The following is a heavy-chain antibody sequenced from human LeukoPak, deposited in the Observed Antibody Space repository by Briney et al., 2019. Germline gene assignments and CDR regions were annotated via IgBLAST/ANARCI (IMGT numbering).Heavy chain of an antibody. CDR2: ISGGGAST. Sequence: GGSLRLSCAASGFTFNTYAMNWVRQAPGKGLEWVSAISGGGASTYYADPLKGRSTISRDNSKNTLYLQMSSLRAEDTAVYYCAKARVRGVILPFDYWGQGALVTVSS. J-gene: IGHJ4*02. D-gene: IGHD3-10*01. CDR3: AKARVRGVILPFDY. CDR1: GFTFNTYA. V-gene: IGHV3-23*01.